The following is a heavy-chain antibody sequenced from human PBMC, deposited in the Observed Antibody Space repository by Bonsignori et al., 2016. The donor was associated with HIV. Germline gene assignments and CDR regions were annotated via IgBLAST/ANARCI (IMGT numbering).Heavy chain of an antibody. J-gene: IGHJ6*04. D-gene: IGHD3-10*01. Sequence: GGSLRLSCAASGFTFSSYSMNWVRQAPGKGLEWVSSISSSSSYIYYADSVKGRFTISRDNAKNSLYLQMNSLRAEDTAVYYCAGNVDYYGSGSPPGDVWGKGTTVTVSS. V-gene: IGHV3-21*01. CDR2: ISSSSSYI. CDR3: AGNVDYYGSGSPPGDV. CDR1: GFTFSSYS.